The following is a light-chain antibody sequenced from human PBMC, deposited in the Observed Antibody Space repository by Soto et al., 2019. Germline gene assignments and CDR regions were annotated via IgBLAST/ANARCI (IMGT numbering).Light chain of an antibody. Sequence: ETVLTQSPGTLSLSPGERATLSCRASQSVSSSYLACYQQKPGQAPRLLIYCASSRATGIPDRFSGSGSGTDFTLTISRLEPEDFAVYYCQQYGRSPPSWTFGQGTKVEIK. V-gene: IGKV3-20*01. CDR2: CAS. CDR1: QSVSSSY. J-gene: IGKJ1*01. CDR3: QQYGRSPPSWT.